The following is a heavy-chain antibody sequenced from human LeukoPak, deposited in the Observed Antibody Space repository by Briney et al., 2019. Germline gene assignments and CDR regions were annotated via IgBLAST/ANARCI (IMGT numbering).Heavy chain of an antibody. J-gene: IGHJ3*02. CDR3: ARAGPSRDGYKHDAFDI. D-gene: IGHD5-24*01. CDR2: IYYSGST. CDR1: GGSVSSGSYY. V-gene: IGHV4-61*01. Sequence: SETLSLTCTVSGGSVSSGSYYWSWIRQPPGKGLEWIGYIYYSGSTNYNPSLKSRVTISVDTSKNQFSLKLSSVTAADTAVYYCARAGPSRDGYKHDAFDIWGQGTMVTVSS.